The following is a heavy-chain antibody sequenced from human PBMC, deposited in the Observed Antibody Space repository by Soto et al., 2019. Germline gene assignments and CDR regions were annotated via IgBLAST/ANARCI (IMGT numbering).Heavy chain of an antibody. CDR2: INPNSGGT. CDR3: ARQFSEWGPDFDY. D-gene: IGHD3-3*01. Sequence: GASVKVSCKASGYTFTGYYMHWARQAPGQGLEWMGWINPNSGGTNYAQKFQGRVTMTRDTSISTAYMELSRLRSDDTAVYYCARQFSEWGPDFDYWGQGTLVTVSS. J-gene: IGHJ4*02. V-gene: IGHV1-2*02. CDR1: GYTFTGYY.